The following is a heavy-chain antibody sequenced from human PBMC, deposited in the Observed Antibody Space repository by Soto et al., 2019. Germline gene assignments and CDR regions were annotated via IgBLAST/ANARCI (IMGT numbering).Heavy chain of an antibody. CDR3: ARRIAIAGIFDF. Sequence: PSETLSLTCTVSGGSIRNGCYYWSWIRQHPGKGLEWIGYISYSGTTYYKSSLESRVTISADTSKNQFSLKLISVTAADTAVYYRARRIAIAGIFDFWGQGTLVTVYS. D-gene: IGHD6-13*01. J-gene: IGHJ4*02. V-gene: IGHV4-31*03. CDR1: GGSIRNGCYY. CDR2: ISYSGTT.